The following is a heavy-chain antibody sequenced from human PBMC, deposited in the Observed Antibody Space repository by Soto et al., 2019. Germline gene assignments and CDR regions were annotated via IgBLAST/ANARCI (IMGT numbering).Heavy chain of an antibody. J-gene: IGHJ4*02. D-gene: IGHD2-2*01. Sequence: EVQLVESGGGLVQPGGSLRLSCAASGFTVSSNYMSWVRQAPGKGLEWVSVIYSGGSTYYADSVKGRFTISRHNSKNTLYLQMNSLRAEDTAVYYCASRYCSSTSCFYYWGQGTLVTVSS. V-gene: IGHV3-53*04. CDR2: IYSGGST. CDR3: ASRYCSSTSCFYY. CDR1: GFTVSSNY.